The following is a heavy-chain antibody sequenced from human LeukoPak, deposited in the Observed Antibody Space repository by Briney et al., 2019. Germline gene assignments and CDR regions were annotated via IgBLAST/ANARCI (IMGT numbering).Heavy chain of an antibody. V-gene: IGHV3-11*04. D-gene: IGHD3-22*01. Sequence: GGSLRLSCAASGFTFSDYYMSWIRQAPGKGLEWVSYISFSGSTIHYADSVKGRFTISRDNAKNSLYLQMNSLRAEDTAVYYCARARTSYYYDSSGYNYWGQGTLVTVSS. CDR1: GFTFSDYY. J-gene: IGHJ4*02. CDR3: ARARTSYYYDSSGYNY. CDR2: ISFSGSTI.